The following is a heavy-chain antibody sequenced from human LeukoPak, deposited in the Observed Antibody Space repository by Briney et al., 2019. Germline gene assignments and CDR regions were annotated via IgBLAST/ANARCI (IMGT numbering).Heavy chain of an antibody. V-gene: IGHV1-18*01. J-gene: IGHJ3*02. CDR3: ARDRVAAAGDAFDI. D-gene: IGHD6-13*01. CDR1: GYTFTSYG. Sequence: GASVKVSCKASGYTFTSYGISWVRQAPGQGLEWVGWISAYNGNTSYAQKLQGRVTMTTDTSTSTAYMELRSLRSDDTAVYYCARDRVAAAGDAFDIWGQGTMVTVSS. CDR2: ISAYNGNT.